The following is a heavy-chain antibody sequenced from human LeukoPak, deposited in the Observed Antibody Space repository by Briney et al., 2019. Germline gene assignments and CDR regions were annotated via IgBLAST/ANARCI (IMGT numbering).Heavy chain of an antibody. D-gene: IGHD3-22*01. V-gene: IGHV3-30*02. CDR1: GFTYSSYG. J-gene: IGHJ4*02. CDR2: IRYDGSNK. CDR3: AKDRRWLLPRGYYFDY. Sequence: GGSLRLSCAASGFTYSSYGMHWVRQAPGKGLEWVAFIRYDGSNKYYADSVKGRFTISRDNSKNTLYLQMNSLRAEDTAVYYCAKDRRWLLPRGYYFDYWGQGTLVTVSS.